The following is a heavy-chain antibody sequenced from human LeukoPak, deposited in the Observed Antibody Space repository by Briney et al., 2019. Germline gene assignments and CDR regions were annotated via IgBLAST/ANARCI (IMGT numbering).Heavy chain of an antibody. CDR3: ARPELSCSGGSCPTRYAFDI. V-gene: IGHV4-4*07. D-gene: IGHD2-15*01. CDR1: GGSISSYY. Sequence: SQTLSLTCTVSGGSISSYYWSWIRQPAGKGLEWIGRFYTSGTTNYNPSLKSLVTISVDTSTNQFSLRRWSVTAPDTALYYCARPELSCSGGSCPTRYAFDIWGQGTVVTASS. CDR2: FYTSGTT. J-gene: IGHJ3*02.